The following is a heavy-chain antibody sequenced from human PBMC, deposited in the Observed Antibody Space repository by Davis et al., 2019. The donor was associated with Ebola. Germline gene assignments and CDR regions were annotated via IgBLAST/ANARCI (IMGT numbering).Heavy chain of an antibody. D-gene: IGHD3-3*01. CDR2: FKSRSDGGTT. J-gene: IGHJ5*02. CDR1: GFTFKDAW. Sequence: GESLKISCAASGFTFKDAWVSWVRQAPGKGLEWVGRFKSRSDGGTTDFAAPVKDRFTISRDDSQSTLSLQMNSLKSEDTGVYYCATLECEPPAWGRGTLVTVSS. V-gene: IGHV3-15*01. CDR3: ATLECEPPA.